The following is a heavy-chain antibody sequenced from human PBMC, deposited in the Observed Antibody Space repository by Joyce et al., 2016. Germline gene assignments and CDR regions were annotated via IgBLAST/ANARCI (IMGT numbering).Heavy chain of an antibody. V-gene: IGHV2-26*01. CDR2: IFSSDEK. J-gene: IGHJ5*02. CDR3: ARINGAVVRGIIVGNWFDP. D-gene: IGHD3-10*01. CDR1: GFSLSNPRMA. Sequence: QVTLKESGPVLVKPTETLTLTCTVSGFSLSNPRMAVSWIRQPPGKALEWLAHIFSSDEKSYNTALKSRLTISKDTSKGQVVLTMTDMDPMDTGTYYCARINGAVVRGIIVGNWFDPWGQGSLVTVSA.